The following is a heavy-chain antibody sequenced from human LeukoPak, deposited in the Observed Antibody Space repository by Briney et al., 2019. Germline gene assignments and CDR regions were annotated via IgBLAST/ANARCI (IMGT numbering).Heavy chain of an antibody. J-gene: IGHJ4*02. CDR1: GYTFTSYG. V-gene: IGHV1-18*01. Sequence: ASVKVSCKASGYTFTSYGISWVRQAPGQGLEWMGWISTYNGHTNYARKVQGRVTMTTDTSTSTAYLELRSLRSDDTAVYYCARDRGIYCSGTTCYPRVDYWGQGTLVTVSS. CDR2: ISTYNGHT. D-gene: IGHD2-2*01. CDR3: ARDRGIYCSGTTCYPRVDY.